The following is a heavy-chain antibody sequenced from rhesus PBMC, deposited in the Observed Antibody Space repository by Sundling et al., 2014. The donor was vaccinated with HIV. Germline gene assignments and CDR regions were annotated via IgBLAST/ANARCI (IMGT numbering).Heavy chain of an antibody. V-gene: IGHV4-173*01. CDR3: ARAYCSGIYCYPGGLDS. CDR1: GGSISSNY. CDR2: ISGSGGNT. D-gene: IGHD2-27*01. J-gene: IGHJ6*01. Sequence: QVQLQESGPGLVKPSDTLSLTCAVSGGSISSNYWSWIRQPPGKGLEWIGRISGSGGNTDYNPSLTSRVSISTDTSKNQFSLKLSSVTAADTAVYYCARAYCSGIYCYPGGLDSWGQGVVVTVSS.